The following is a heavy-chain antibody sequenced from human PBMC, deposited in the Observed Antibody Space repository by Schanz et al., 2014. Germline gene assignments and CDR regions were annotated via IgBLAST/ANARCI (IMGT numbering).Heavy chain of an antibody. V-gene: IGHV1-46*01. CDR2: ISPSGGST. D-gene: IGHD2-2*01. CDR1: GYSFTTYF. CDR3: GRGGGAYPQKYGMDF. J-gene: IGHJ4*02. Sequence: QVHLMQSGAEAKKPGASVKVSCKAFGYSFTTYFIHWVRLAPGQGFEWMGLISPSGGSTSYAQKFQGRVTMTRDTSTSTVFMELSGLTSEDTAVYYWGRGGGAYPQKYGMDFWGQGTLVTVSS.